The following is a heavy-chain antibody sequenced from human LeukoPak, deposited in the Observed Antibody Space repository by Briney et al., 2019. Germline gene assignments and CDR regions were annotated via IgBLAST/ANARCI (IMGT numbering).Heavy chain of an antibody. CDR1: GYTFTSYG. Sequence: GASVKGSCKASGYTFTSYGISWVRQAPGEGVEWMGWISAYNGNTNYAQRLQGRVTMTTDTSTSTAYLELRSLRSDDTAVYYCARRIAYCSGGSCYSAPYYYYYMDVWGKGTTVTVPS. CDR2: ISAYNGNT. CDR3: ARRIAYCSGGSCYSAPYYYYYMDV. V-gene: IGHV1-18*01. J-gene: IGHJ6*03. D-gene: IGHD2-15*01.